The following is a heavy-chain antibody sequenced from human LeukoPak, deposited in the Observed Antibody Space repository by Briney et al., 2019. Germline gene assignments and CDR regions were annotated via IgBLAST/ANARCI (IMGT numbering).Heavy chain of an antibody. Sequence: SETLSLTCTVSGGSISSSNYYWGWIRHPPGKGLEWIASVYYSGSTYYNPSLKSRVTISVDTSKNQFSLKLSSVTAADTAVYYCAREPRGHQTQYYYDTSGHNWFGPWGQGTLVTVSS. CDR1: GGSISSSNYY. CDR2: VYYSGST. CDR3: AREPRGHQTQYYYDTSGHNWFGP. J-gene: IGHJ5*02. V-gene: IGHV4-39*07. D-gene: IGHD3-22*01.